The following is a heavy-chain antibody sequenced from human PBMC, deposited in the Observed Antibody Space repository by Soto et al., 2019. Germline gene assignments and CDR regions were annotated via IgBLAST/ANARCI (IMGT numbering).Heavy chain of an antibody. Sequence: SETLSLTCTVSGGSISSGDYYWSWIRQPPGKGLEWIGYIYYSGSTYYNPSLKSRVTISVDTSKKQFSLKLSSVTAADTAVYYCARGSGDTTMGAYYYGMDVWGQGTTVTVSS. CDR2: IYYSGST. V-gene: IGHV4-30-4*01. CDR3: ARGSGDTTMGAYYYGMDV. CDR1: GGSISSGDYY. J-gene: IGHJ6*02. D-gene: IGHD5-18*01.